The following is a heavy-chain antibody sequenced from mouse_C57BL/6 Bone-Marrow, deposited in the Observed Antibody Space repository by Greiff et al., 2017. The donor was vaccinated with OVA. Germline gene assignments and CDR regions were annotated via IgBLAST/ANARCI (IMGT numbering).Heavy chain of an antibody. Sequence: EVKLMESGPELVKPGASVKISCKASGYSFTDYNMNWVKQSNGKSLEWIGVINPNYGTTSYNQKFKGKAILTVDQSSSTAYMQLNSLTSEDSAVYYCARSYYYGSSYDWYFDVWGTGTTVTVSS. CDR1: GYSFTDYN. D-gene: IGHD1-1*01. V-gene: IGHV1-39*01. J-gene: IGHJ1*03. CDR2: INPNYGTT. CDR3: ARSYYYGSSYDWYFDV.